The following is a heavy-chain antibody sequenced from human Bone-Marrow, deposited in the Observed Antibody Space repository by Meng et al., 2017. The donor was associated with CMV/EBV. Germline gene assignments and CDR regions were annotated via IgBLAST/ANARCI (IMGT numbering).Heavy chain of an antibody. CDR2: IRYDGSDK. Sequence: GESLKISCAASGFAFSTYGMHWVRQAPGKGLEWVAYIRYDGSDKYYVDSVKGRFSISRDNSKNTLYVQMNSLRAEDTAVYYCARDLGHGDYGFDYWGQGTLVTVSS. CDR3: ARDLGHGDYGFDY. D-gene: IGHD4-17*01. V-gene: IGHV3-30*02. CDR1: GFAFSTYG. J-gene: IGHJ4*02.